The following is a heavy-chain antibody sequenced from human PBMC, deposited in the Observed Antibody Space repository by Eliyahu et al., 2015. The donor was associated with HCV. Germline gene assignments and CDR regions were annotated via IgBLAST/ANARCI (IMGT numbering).Heavy chain of an antibody. CDR1: GFTFSSYX. CDR2: IKQDGSEK. V-gene: IGHV3-7*01. J-gene: IGHJ6*02. CDR3: ARELPYYDFWSGYYNYYYYYGMDG. Sequence: EVQLVESGGGLVQPGGSLRLSCAASGFTFSSYXMSWFRXAPGKGLEWVANIKQDGSEKYYVDSVKGRFTISRDNAKNSLYLQMNSLRAEDTAVYYCARELPYYDFWSGYYNYYYYYGMDGWGQGTTVTVSS. D-gene: IGHD3-3*01.